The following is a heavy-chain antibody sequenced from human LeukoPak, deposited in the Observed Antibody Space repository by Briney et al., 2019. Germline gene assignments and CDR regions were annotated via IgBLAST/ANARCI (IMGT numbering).Heavy chain of an antibody. J-gene: IGHJ4*02. V-gene: IGHV3-74*01. D-gene: IGHD3-3*01. CDR3: ARAPLPPIIGGPTVYFDY. Sequence: GGSLRLSCAASGFTFSNFWMHWVRQAPGKGLVWVALIYGDGSFTRYADSVKGRFTISRDNSKNTLYLQMNSLRAEDTAVYYCARAPLPPIIGGPTVYFDYWGQGTLVTVSS. CDR2: IYGDGSFT. CDR1: GFTFSNFW.